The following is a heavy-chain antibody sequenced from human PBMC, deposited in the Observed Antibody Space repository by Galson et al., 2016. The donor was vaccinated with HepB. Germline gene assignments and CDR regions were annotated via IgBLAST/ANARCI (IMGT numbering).Heavy chain of an antibody. V-gene: IGHV5-10-1*01. D-gene: IGHD1-1*01. J-gene: IGHJ6*02. CDR2: IDPTDSNT. CDR3: ARAYNWDDEDSGLDV. CDR1: GYSFTSYW. Sequence: QSGAEVKKPGESLRLSCKASGYSFTSYWIHWVRQMPGKGLEWMGAIDPTDSNTNYSPSFQSHVTLSADKSVNTAYLQWSNLKASDTATYYCARAYNWDDEDSGLDVWGQWTSVTVSS.